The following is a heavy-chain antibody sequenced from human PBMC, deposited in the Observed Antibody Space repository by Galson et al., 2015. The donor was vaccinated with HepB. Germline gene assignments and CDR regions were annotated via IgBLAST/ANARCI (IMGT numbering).Heavy chain of an antibody. CDR2: IIPIFGTA. J-gene: IGHJ6*02. CDR3: AGTNPEIYGMDV. D-gene: IGHD5-24*01. Sequence: SVKVSCKASGGTVSNYVIGWVRQAPGQGLEWMGGIIPIFGTANYAQKFQGRVTIIADKSTSTAYMELSSLRSEDTAVYYCAGTNPEIYGMDVWGQGTTVTVSS. CDR1: GGTVSNYV. V-gene: IGHV1-69*06.